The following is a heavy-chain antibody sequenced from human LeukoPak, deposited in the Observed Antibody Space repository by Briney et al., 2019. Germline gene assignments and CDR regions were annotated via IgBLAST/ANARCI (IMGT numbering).Heavy chain of an antibody. CDR3: AKFDIWSGYAMDV. J-gene: IGHJ6*02. Sequence: GRSLRLSCAASGFTFSSYGMHWVRQAPGKGLEWGAIISYDGSSEYYADSVKGRFTISRDNSKNTLYLQMNSVRGEDTAVYYCAKFDIWSGYAMDVWGQGTRVTVSS. V-gene: IGHV3-30*18. D-gene: IGHD3-3*01. CDR2: ISYDGSSE. CDR1: GFTFSSYG.